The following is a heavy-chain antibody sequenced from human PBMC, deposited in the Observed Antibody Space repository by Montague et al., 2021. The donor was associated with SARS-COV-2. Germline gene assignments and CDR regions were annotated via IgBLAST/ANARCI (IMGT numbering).Heavy chain of an antibody. Sequence: SLRLSCAASGFTFSSYAMSWVRQAPGKGLEWVSAISGSGGSTYYADSVKGRFTISRDNSKNTLYLQMNSLRAEDTAVYYCAKRYCSGGSCYSRFDPWGQGTLVTVSS. D-gene: IGHD2-15*01. CDR1: GFTFSSYA. V-gene: IGHV3-23*01. J-gene: IGHJ5*02. CDR3: AKRYCSGGSCYSRFDP. CDR2: ISGSGGST.